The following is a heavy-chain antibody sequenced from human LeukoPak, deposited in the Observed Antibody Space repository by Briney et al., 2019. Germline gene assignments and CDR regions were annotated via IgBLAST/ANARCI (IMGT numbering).Heavy chain of an antibody. CDR3: AKVPPAPDIVVVGLGAGVWGGQQQCAD. D-gene: IGHD2-2*01. CDR1: GFTFDDYA. CDR2: ISWDGGST. J-gene: IGHJ4*02. V-gene: IGHV3-43*01. Sequence: LPGGSLRLSCAASGFTFDDYAMHWVRQAPGKGLEWVSLISWDGGSTYYADSVKGRFTISRDNSKNSLYLQMNSLRTEDTALYYCAKVPPAPDIVVVGLGAGVWGGQQQCADWGQGTLVTVSS.